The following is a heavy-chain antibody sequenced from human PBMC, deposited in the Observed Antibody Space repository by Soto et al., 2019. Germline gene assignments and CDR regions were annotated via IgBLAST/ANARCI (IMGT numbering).Heavy chain of an antibody. J-gene: IGHJ4*02. CDR2: ISAYNGNT. D-gene: IGHD6-13*01. V-gene: IGHV1-18*01. CDR1: GYTFTSYG. CDR3: AREAAAGTLDY. Sequence: ASLKVSCKASGYTFTSYGISWVRQAPGQGLEWMGWISAYNGNTNHAQNLQGRVTVTTDTSTSTAYMELRSLRSDDTAVYYCAREAAAGTLDYWGQGTLVTVSS.